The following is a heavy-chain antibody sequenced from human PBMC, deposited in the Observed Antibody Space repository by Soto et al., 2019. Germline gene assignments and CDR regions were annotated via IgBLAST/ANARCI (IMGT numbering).Heavy chain of an antibody. CDR2: TSYDGSNK. D-gene: IGHD2-15*01. V-gene: IGHV3-30-3*01. Sequence: QVQLVESGGGVVQPGRSLRLSCAASGFTFSTYAIHCVRQAPGKGLEWVAVTSYDGSNKFYADSVKGRFTISRDNSQKTVYLQMNSLRGEDTAVDYCARTICNGGTGYYEAFDYWGQGTLVTVSS. CDR3: ARTICNGGTGYYEAFDY. CDR1: GFTFSTYA. J-gene: IGHJ4*02.